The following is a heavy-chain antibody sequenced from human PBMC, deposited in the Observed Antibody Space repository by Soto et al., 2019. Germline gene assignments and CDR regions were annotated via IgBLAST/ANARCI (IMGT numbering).Heavy chain of an antibody. CDR2: ISSSSSTI. CDR3: ARNYYYDSSGYFDY. Sequence: GGSLRLSCAASGFTFSSYIMNWVRQAPGKGLEWVSYISSSSSTIYYADSVKGRFTISRDNAKNSLYLQMNSLRDEDTAVYYCARNYYYDSSGYFDYWGQGTLVTVSS. V-gene: IGHV3-48*02. D-gene: IGHD3-22*01. J-gene: IGHJ4*02. CDR1: GFTFSSYI.